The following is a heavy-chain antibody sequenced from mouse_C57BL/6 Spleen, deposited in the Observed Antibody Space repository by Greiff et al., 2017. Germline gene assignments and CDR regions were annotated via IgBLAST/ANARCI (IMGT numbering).Heavy chain of an antibody. J-gene: IGHJ1*03. V-gene: IGHV1-18*01. Sequence: VQLKQSGPELVKPGASVKIPCKASGYTFTDYNMDWVKQSPGKSLEWIGDINPNNGGTIYNQKFKGQATLTVDKSSSTAYMELRSLTSEDTAVYYCAFTVVAPYWYFDVWGTGTTVTVSS. CDR3: AFTVVAPYWYFDV. CDR2: INPNNGGT. D-gene: IGHD1-1*01. CDR1: GYTFTDYN.